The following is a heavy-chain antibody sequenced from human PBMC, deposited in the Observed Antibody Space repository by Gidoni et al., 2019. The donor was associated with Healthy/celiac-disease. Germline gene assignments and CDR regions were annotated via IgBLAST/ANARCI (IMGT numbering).Heavy chain of an antibody. CDR1: GFTFSSYG. Sequence: QVQLVESGGGVVQPGRSLRLSCAASGFTFSSYGMHWVRQAPGKGLECVAVISYDGSNKYYADSVKGRFTISRDNSKNTLYLQMNSLRAEDTAVYYCAKDLEDIVVVVAAGVDYWGQGTLVTVSS. D-gene: IGHD2-15*01. V-gene: IGHV3-30*18. CDR3: AKDLEDIVVVVAAGVDY. J-gene: IGHJ4*02. CDR2: ISYDGSNK.